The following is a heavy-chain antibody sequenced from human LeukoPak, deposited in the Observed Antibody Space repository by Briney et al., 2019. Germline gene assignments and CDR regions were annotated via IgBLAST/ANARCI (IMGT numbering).Heavy chain of an antibody. V-gene: IGHV3-30*18. Sequence: GGSLRLSCAASGFTFSSYGMHWVRQAPGKGLEWVAVISYDGSNKYYADSVKGRFTIPRDNSKNTLYLQMNSLRAEDTAVYYCAKDFGGAFDIWGQGTLVTVSS. CDR1: GFTFSSYG. J-gene: IGHJ4*02. CDR2: ISYDGSNK. CDR3: AKDFGGAFDI. D-gene: IGHD3-3*01.